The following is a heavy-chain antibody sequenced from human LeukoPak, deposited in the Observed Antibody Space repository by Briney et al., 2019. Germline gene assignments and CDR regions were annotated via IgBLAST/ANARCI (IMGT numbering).Heavy chain of an antibody. J-gene: IGHJ4*02. V-gene: IGHV3-66*01. CDR1: GFTVSSNY. CDR2: IYSGGST. D-gene: IGHD5-18*01. CDR3: ARDAAGVQLWSLHFDY. Sequence: QPGGSLRLSCAASGFTVSSNYMSWVRQAPGKGLEWVSVIYSGGSTYYADSVKGRFTISRDNSKNTLYLQMNSLRAEDTAVYYCARDAAGVQLWSLHFDYWGQGTLVTVSS.